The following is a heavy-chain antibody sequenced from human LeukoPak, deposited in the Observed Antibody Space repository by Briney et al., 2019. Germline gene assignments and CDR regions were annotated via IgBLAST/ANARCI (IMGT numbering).Heavy chain of an antibody. CDR1: GYTFTSYD. D-gene: IGHD1-26*01. Sequence: ASVKVSCKASGYTFTSYDINWVRQATGQGLEWMGWMNPNSGNTGYAQKFQGRVTITRNTSISTAYMELSSLRSEDTAVYYCARGWSGSYYSHYYYYMDVWGKGTTVTVSS. V-gene: IGHV1-8*03. CDR2: MNPNSGNT. CDR3: ARGWSGSYYSHYYYYMDV. J-gene: IGHJ6*03.